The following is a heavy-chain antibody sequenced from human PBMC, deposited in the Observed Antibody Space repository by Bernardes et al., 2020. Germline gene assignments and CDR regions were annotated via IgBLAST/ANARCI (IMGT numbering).Heavy chain of an antibody. D-gene: IGHD4-4*01. V-gene: IGHV3-53*01. CDR3: ARAATVTTIWDY. CDR2: IYSDGKT. J-gene: IGHJ4*02. CDR1: GFTVSSNF. Sequence: GGSLRLSCAASGFTVSSNFLSWVRQAPGKGLDWVSIIYSDGKTYYADSVRGRFTISRDDSKNTVYLQLNSLRGEDTAIYYCARAATVTTIWDYWGQGTLVTVSS.